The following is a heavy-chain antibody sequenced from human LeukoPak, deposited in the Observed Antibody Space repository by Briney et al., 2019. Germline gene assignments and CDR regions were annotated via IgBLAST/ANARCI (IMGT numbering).Heavy chain of an antibody. D-gene: IGHD3-22*01. CDR1: GITFSSYG. CDR2: ISYDGSNK. V-gene: IGHV3-30*03. Sequence: GGSLRLSCAASGITFSSYGMSWVRQAPGKGLEWVAVISYDGSNKYYADSVKGRFTISRDNSKNTLYLQMNSLRAEDTAVYYCAREVRITMIVVAIRGGFDYWGQGTLVTVSS. J-gene: IGHJ4*02. CDR3: AREVRITMIVVAIRGGFDY.